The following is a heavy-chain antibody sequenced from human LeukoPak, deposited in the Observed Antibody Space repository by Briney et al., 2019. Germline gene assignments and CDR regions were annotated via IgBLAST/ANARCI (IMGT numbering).Heavy chain of an antibody. V-gene: IGHV4-34*01. CDR2: INHGGST. CDR3: ASWTVTTYYYYYAMDV. Sequence: PSETLSLTCAVYGGSFSGYYWSWIRQPPGKGLEWVGQINHGGSTNYHPSLKSRVTISVDTSRNQFSLKLRSVTAADTAVYYCASWTVTTYYYYYAMDVWGQGTTVSVS. J-gene: IGHJ6*02. D-gene: IGHD4-17*01. CDR1: GGSFSGYY.